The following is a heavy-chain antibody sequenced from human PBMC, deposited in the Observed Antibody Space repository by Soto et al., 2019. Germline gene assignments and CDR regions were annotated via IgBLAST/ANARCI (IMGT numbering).Heavy chain of an antibody. CDR3: ARDHRWDYEYGDYGDS. D-gene: IGHD4-17*01. J-gene: IGHJ5*01. Sequence: EVQLVESGGGVVRPGGSLRLACVVSGFSLDEYGMSWVRQAPGKGPEWVSGMHRNGNSTGYADSVKGRFTISRDDAKNSLYLQMNSLRAEDTAFYYCARDHRWDYEYGDYGDSWGHGTLVTVSS. CDR1: GFSLDEYG. CDR2: MHRNGNST. V-gene: IGHV3-20*04.